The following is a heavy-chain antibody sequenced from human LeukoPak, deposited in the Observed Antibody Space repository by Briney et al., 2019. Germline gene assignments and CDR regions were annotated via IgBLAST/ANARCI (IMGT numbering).Heavy chain of an antibody. J-gene: IGHJ4*02. CDR1: GFTFSSYW. CDR2: INTDGSST. CDR3: AKGKTIAVAGNYFDY. Sequence: PGGSLRLSCAASGFTFSSYWMHWVRQAPGKGLVWVSRINTDGSSTSYADSVKGRFTISRDNAKNTLYLQMNSLRAEDMALYYCAKGKTIAVAGNYFDYWGQGTLVTVSS. V-gene: IGHV3-74*01. D-gene: IGHD6-19*01.